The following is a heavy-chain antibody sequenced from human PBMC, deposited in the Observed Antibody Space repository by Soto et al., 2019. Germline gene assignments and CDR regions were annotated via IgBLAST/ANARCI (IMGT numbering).Heavy chain of an antibody. CDR2: IYWDDYK. J-gene: IGHJ4*02. D-gene: IGHD4-17*01. Sequence: QITLKESGPTLVKPTQTLTLTCTFSGFSLSTNGVGVGWIRQPPGKALEWLALIYWDDYKQYSPSLRSRLTITKDTSRNHVVLTMTNMDAVDTATYYCAKKGGGDYILNYWRQGTLVTVSS. CDR1: GFSLSTNGVG. CDR3: AKKGGGDYILNY. V-gene: IGHV2-5*02.